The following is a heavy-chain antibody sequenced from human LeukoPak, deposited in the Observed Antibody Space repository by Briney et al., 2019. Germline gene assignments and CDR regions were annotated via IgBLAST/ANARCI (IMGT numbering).Heavy chain of an antibody. J-gene: IGHJ6*02. CDR2: IYYSGST. Sequence: SETLSLTCTVSGGSISSYYWSWIRQPPGKGLEWIGYIYYSGSTNYNHSLKSRVTISVDTSKNQFSLNLSSVTAADTAVYYCARRIQQLPIGYYGMDVWVQGTTVTVSS. CDR3: ARRIQQLPIGYYGMDV. CDR1: GGSISSYY. D-gene: IGHD5-18*01. V-gene: IGHV4-59*01.